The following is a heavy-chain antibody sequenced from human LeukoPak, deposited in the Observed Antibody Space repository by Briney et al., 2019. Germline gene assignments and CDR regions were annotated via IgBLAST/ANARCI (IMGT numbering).Heavy chain of an antibody. CDR3: ARRRDLYSGSYYPFDY. Sequence: GGSLKISCKGSGYSFTSYWIGWVRQMPGKGPEWMGIIYPGDSDARYSPSFQGQVTISADKSISTAYLQWSSLKASDTAMYYCARRRDLYSGSYYPFDYWGQGTLVTVSS. J-gene: IGHJ4*02. CDR1: GYSFTSYW. D-gene: IGHD1-26*01. CDR2: IYPGDSDA. V-gene: IGHV5-51*01.